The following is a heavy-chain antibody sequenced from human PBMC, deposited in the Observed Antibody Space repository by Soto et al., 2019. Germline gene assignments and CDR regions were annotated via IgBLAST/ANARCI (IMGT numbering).Heavy chain of an antibody. CDR3: ARDRGYDAHDYYYNAMDV. CDR2: IRGFSPYT. CDR1: GFTFRTYT. J-gene: IGHJ6*02. Sequence: PGGSLRLSCVASGFTFRTYTMNWVRQAPGKGLEWVSGIRGFSPYTFYAVSVKGRFTISRDNAKNSLYLQMNSLGVEDTAVYYCARDRGYDAHDYYYNAMDVWGQGTTVTVSS. V-gene: IGHV3-21*01. D-gene: IGHD2-15*01.